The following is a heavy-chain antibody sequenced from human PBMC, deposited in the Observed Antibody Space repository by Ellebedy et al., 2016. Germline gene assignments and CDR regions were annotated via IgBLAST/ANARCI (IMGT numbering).Heavy chain of an antibody. J-gene: IGHJ4*02. CDR2: IKSKTDGGAA. CDR3: TTVYRYNYDSV. D-gene: IGHD5-18*01. Sequence: GGSLRLSCAASGFTFSNAWMNWVRQAPGKGLEWVGRIKSKTDGGAADHAAPVQGRFTISRDDSKNTLYLQMNSLKTEDTAVYFCTTVYRYNYDSVWGQGTLVTVSS. V-gene: IGHV3-15*01. CDR1: GFTFSNAW.